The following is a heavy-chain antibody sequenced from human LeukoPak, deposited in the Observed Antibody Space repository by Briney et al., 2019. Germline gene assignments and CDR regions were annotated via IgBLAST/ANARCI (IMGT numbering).Heavy chain of an antibody. CDR2: IWYDGSNK. D-gene: IGHD2-15*01. CDR3: ARAGYCSGGSCYGVDY. CDR1: GFTFSSYG. V-gene: IGHV3-33*01. Sequence: GGSLRLSCAASGFTFSSYGMHWVRQAPGKGLEWVAVIWYDGSNKYYADSVKVGFTISRDNTKNTLYLQMNSLRAEDTAVYYCARAGYCSGGSCYGVDYSGQGTLVTVSS. J-gene: IGHJ4*02.